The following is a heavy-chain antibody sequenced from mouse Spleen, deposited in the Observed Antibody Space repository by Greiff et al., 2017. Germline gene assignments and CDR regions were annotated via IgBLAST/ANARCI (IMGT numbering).Heavy chain of an antibody. J-gene: IGHJ2*01. CDR2: ISNGGGST. CDR1: GFTFSDYY. CDR3: ARRPLTGYYLDY. Sequence: EVQLVESGGGLVQPGGSLKLSCAASGFTFSDYYMYWVRQTPEKRLEWVAYISNGGGSTYYPDTVKGRFTISRDNAKNTLYLQMSRLKSEDTAMYYCARRPLTGYYLDYWGQGTTLTVSS. V-gene: IGHV5-12*01. D-gene: IGHD4-1*01.